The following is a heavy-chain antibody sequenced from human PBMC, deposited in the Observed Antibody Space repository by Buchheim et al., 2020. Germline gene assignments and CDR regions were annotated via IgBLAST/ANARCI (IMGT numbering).Heavy chain of an antibody. CDR3: ARQGCSSTSCYIQDFYYYYGMDV. Sequence: QVQLQESGPGLVKPSETLSLTCTVSGGSISSYYWSWIRQPPGKGLEWIGYIYYSGSTNYNPSLKSPVTISVDTSKNQFSLKLSSVTAADTAVYYCARQGCSSTSCYIQDFYYYYGMDVWGQGTT. CDR1: GGSISSYY. CDR2: IYYSGST. D-gene: IGHD2-2*02. V-gene: IGHV4-59*08. J-gene: IGHJ6*02.